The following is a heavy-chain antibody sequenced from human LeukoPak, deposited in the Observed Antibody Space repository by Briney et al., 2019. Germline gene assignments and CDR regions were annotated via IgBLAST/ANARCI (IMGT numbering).Heavy chain of an antibody. CDR3: ARNYGSYYYYMDV. J-gene: IGHJ6*03. CDR1: GFTFSRYW. CDR2: IKEDGSEK. D-gene: IGHD3-16*01. V-gene: IGHV3-7*01. Sequence: QPGGSLRLSCAAAGFTFSRYWMSWVRQAKGKGLECVAKIKEDGSEKHYVDSVKGRFTISRDNSKNTLYLQMNSLRAEDTAVYYCARNYGSYYYYMDVWGKGTTVTVSS.